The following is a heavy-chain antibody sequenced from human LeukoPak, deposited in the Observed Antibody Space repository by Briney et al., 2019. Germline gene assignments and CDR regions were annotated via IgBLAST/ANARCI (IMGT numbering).Heavy chain of an antibody. CDR3: VRVLNRGGAFDI. D-gene: IGHD1-14*01. V-gene: IGHV3-21*04. J-gene: IGHJ3*02. CDR1: GFTFSSYS. CDR2: ISSSSSYI. Sequence: GGSLRLSCAASGFTFSSYSMNWVRQAPGKGLEWVSSISSSSSYIYYADSVKGRFTISRDNSKNTLHLQMKSLRAEDTAVYYCVRVLNRGGAFDIWGQGTMVTVSS.